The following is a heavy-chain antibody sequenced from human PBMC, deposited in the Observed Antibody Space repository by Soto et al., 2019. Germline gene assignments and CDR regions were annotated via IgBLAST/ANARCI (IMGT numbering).Heavy chain of an antibody. J-gene: IGHJ4*02. CDR3: ARVRAVAEFDD. V-gene: IGHV1-69*06. CDR1: GGSFSSHA. CDR2: IIPIFGTA. Sequence: RGSVKVSFKACGGSFSSHALSSGRQAPGQGLEWMGGIIPIFGTANYAQKFQGRVTITADKSTSTAYMELSSLGSEDTAVYSCARVRAVAEFDDWGQGTMVTVSS. D-gene: IGHD6-19*01.